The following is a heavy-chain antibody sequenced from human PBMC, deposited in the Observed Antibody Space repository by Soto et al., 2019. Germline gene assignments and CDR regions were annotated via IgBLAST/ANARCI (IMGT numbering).Heavy chain of an antibody. J-gene: IGHJ4*02. Sequence: PSETLSLTCTVSDGSIISVDYYWSWIRQPPGKGLEWIGYIYYSGSTYYNPSLKSRVTISVDTSKNQFSLKLSSVTAADTAVHYCSKAPEHYTESVVFAQSFDSWGTGPLV. CDR1: DGSIISVDYY. D-gene: IGHD2-21*01. CDR3: SKAPEHYTESVVFAQSFDS. V-gene: IGHV4-30-4*01. CDR2: IYYSGST.